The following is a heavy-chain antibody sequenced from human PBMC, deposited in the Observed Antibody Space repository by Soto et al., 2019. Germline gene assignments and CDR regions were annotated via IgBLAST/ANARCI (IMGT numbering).Heavy chain of an antibody. CDR2: IDPSDSYT. V-gene: IGHV5-10-1*01. CDR1: GYSFTSYW. Sequence: GESLKISCKGSGYSFTSYWISWVRQMPGKGLEWMGRIDPSDSYTNYSPSFQGHVTISADKSISTAYLQWSSLKASDTAMYYCARHHIVGATYDAFDIWGQGTMVTVSS. J-gene: IGHJ3*02. CDR3: ARHHIVGATYDAFDI. D-gene: IGHD1-26*01.